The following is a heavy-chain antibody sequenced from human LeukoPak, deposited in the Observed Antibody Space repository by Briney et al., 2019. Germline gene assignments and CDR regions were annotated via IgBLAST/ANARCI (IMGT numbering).Heavy chain of an antibody. CDR1: GFTFSSYS. Sequence: GGSLRLSCAASGFTFSSYSMNWVRQAPGKGLEWVSSISSSSSYIYYADSVKGRFTISRDNAKSSLYLQMNSLRAEDTAVYYCALAAVAGNWFDPWGQGKLVTVSS. J-gene: IGHJ5*02. CDR2: ISSSSSYI. V-gene: IGHV3-21*01. CDR3: ALAAVAGNWFDP. D-gene: IGHD6-19*01.